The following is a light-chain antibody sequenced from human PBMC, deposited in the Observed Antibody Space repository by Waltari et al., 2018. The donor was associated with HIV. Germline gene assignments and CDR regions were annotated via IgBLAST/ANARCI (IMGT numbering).Light chain of an antibody. CDR1: SSDGGGYNY. Sequence: QSALTQPASVSGSPGQSIPISCPCTSSDGGGYNYVSWFQQHPGKAPQRMIYEVSNRPSGVSNRFSGSKSGNTASLTISGLQAEDEADYYCSSYTSSSTLVFGTGTKVTVL. V-gene: IGLV2-14*01. J-gene: IGLJ1*01. CDR2: EVS. CDR3: SSYTSSSTLV.